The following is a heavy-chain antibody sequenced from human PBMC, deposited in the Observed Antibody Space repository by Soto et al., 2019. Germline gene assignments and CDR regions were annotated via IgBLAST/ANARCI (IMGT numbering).Heavy chain of an antibody. V-gene: IGHV4-38-2*02. CDR1: GYSISSGYY. Sequence: ASETLSLTCTVSGYSISSGYYWGFIRQPPGKGLEWIGSIYHSGSTYYNPSLKSRVTISVDTPKNQFSLKLSSVTAADTAVYYCARAYYDFWSGYLYYYGMDVWGQGTTVTVSS. CDR2: IYHSGST. D-gene: IGHD3-3*01. CDR3: ARAYYDFWSGYLYYYGMDV. J-gene: IGHJ6*02.